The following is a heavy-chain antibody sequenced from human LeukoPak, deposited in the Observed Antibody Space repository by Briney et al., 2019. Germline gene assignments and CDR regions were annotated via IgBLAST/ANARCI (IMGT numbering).Heavy chain of an antibody. J-gene: IGHJ4*02. CDR3: ASDGSVTIFGVVISMAPWVDY. Sequence: GGSLRLSCAASGFTFSSYSMNWVRQAPGKGRECVSSISSSSSYIYYADSVKGRFTISRDNAKNSLYLQMNSLRAEDTAVYYCASDGSVTIFGVVISMAPWVDYWGQGTLVTVSS. CDR2: ISSSSSYI. CDR1: GFTFSSYS. V-gene: IGHV3-21*01. D-gene: IGHD3-3*01.